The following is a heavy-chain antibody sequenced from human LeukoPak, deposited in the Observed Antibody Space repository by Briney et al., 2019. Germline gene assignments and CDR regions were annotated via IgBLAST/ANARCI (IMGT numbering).Heavy chain of an antibody. V-gene: IGHV3-9*01. CDR2: ISWNSGSI. D-gene: IGHD6-13*01. Sequence: PGGSLRLSCAASGFTFDDYAMHWVRQAPGKGLEWVSGISWNSGSIGYADSVKGRFTISRDNAKNSLYLQMNSLRAEDTALYYCAKAAADYYYGMDVWGQGTTVTVSS. CDR1: GFTFDDYA. CDR3: AKAAADYYYGMDV. J-gene: IGHJ6*02.